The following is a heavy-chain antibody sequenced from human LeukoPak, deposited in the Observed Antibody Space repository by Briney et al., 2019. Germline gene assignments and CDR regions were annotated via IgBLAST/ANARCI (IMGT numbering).Heavy chain of an antibody. CDR2: IRYDGSNK. D-gene: IGHD3-16*01. J-gene: IGHJ6*03. CDR1: GFTFSSYG. CDR3: AKFGQHRVGYYMDV. V-gene: IGHV3-30*02. Sequence: GGSLRLSCAASGFTFSSYGMHWVRQAPGKGLEWVAFIRYDGSNKYYADSVKGRFTISRDNSKNTLYLQMNSLRAEDTAVYYCAKFGQHRVGYYMDVWGKGTTVTASS.